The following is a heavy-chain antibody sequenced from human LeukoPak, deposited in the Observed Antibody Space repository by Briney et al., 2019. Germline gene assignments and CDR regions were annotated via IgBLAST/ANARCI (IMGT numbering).Heavy chain of an antibody. CDR3: AKGSGGSGSFYNHFDC. J-gene: IGHJ4*02. D-gene: IGHD3-10*01. V-gene: IGHV3-30*18. Sequence: PGGSLRLSCAASGLSFNSSGMHWVRQAPGKGLEWVAVISSDGSNKYYADSVKGRFTISRDNSKNTLSLQMNSLRTEDTAVFYCAKGSGGSGSFYNHFDCWGQGTLVTVSS. CDR1: GLSFNSSG. CDR2: ISSDGSNK.